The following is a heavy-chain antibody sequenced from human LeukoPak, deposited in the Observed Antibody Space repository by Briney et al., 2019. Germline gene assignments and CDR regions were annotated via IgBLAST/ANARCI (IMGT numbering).Heavy chain of an antibody. CDR2: ISGDGTAP. V-gene: IGHV3-74*01. CDR1: GFSFSTSW. J-gene: IGHJ4*02. CDR3: ARGGSPFY. D-gene: IGHD3-10*01. Sequence: GGSLRLSCVASGFSFSTSWIHWVRQAPGKGLVWVSRISGDGTAPTYAHSVKGRFPISRDNAKNTVFLQVNGLTAEDTAVYYCARGGSPFYWGQGSLVTVSP.